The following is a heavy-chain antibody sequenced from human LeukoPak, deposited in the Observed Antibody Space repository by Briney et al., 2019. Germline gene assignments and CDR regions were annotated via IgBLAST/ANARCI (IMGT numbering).Heavy chain of an antibody. J-gene: IGHJ5*02. CDR2: IIPILGIA. CDR1: GGTFSSYA. V-gene: IGHV1-69*04. D-gene: IGHD2-2*01. Sequence: GASVKVSCKASGGTFSSYAISWVRQAPGQGLEWMGRIIPILGIANYAQKFQGRVTITADKSTSTAYMELSSLRSEDTAVYYCARDRCSSTSCYWFDPWGQGTLVTVSS. CDR3: ARDRCSSTSCYWFDP.